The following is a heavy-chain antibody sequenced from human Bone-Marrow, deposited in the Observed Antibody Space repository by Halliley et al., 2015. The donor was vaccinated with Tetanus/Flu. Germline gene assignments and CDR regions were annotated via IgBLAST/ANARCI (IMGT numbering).Heavy chain of an antibody. V-gene: IGHV4-30-4*01. D-gene: IGHD3-22*01. CDR2: IFYSGST. J-gene: IGHJ4*02. CDR3: VRETFFDSSGYDF. Sequence: WIGFIFYSGSTSHHPSLKGRVTLSVDTSKNQFSLELSSVTAADTAVYYCVRETFFDSSGYDFWGQGTLVTVSS.